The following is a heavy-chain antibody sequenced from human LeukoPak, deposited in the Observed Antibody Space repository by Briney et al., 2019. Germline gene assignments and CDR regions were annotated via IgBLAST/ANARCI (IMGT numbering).Heavy chain of an antibody. CDR3: AKDIGRYDSSDYYFDY. CDR1: GFTFDDYA. V-gene: IGHV3-9*01. J-gene: IGHJ4*02. Sequence: GRSLRLSCAASGFTFDDYAMHWVRQAPGKGLEWVSGISWNSGSIGYADSVKGRFTISRDNAKNSLYLQMNSLRAEDTALYYCAKDIGRYDSSDYYFDYWGQGTLVTVSS. D-gene: IGHD3-22*01. CDR2: ISWNSGSI.